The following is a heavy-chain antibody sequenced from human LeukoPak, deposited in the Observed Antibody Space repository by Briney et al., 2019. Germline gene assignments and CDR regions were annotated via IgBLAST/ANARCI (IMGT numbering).Heavy chain of an antibody. D-gene: IGHD2-8*02. J-gene: IGHJ6*03. CDR3: ARGVVYAGPRVFCYYYMDV. CDR2: IYTSWST. V-gene: IGHV4-4*07. CDR1: GGSISSYY. Sequence: PSETLSLTCTVSGGSISSYYWSWIRQPAGKGLEWIGRIYTSWSTNYNPSLKSRVTMSVDTSKNQFSLKLSSVTAADTAVYYCARGVVYAGPRVFCYYYMDVWGKGTTVTVSS.